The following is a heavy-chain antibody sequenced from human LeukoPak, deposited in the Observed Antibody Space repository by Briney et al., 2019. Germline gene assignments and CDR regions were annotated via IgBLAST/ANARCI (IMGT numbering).Heavy chain of an antibody. D-gene: IGHD1-26*01. J-gene: IGHJ6*03. Sequence: ASVKVSCKASGGTFSSYAISWVRQAPGQGLEWMGGIIPIFGTANYAQKFQGRVTITTDESTSTAYMELSSLRSEDTAVYCCASGVVGANYYYYYYMDVWGKGTTVTVSS. V-gene: IGHV1-69*05. CDR3: ASGVVGANYYYYYYMDV. CDR1: GGTFSSYA. CDR2: IIPIFGTA.